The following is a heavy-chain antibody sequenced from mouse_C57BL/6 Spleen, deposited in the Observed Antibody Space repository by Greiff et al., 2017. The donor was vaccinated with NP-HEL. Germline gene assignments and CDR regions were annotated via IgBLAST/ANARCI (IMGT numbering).Heavy chain of an antibody. CDR2: ISDGGSYT. V-gene: IGHV5-4*01. CDR1: GFTFSSYA. Sequence: DVMLVESGGGLVKPGGSLKLSCAASGFTFSSYAMSWVRQTPEKRLEWVATISDGGSYTYYPDNVKGRFTISRDNAKNNLYLQMSHLKSEDTAMYYCARDGDYYYFDYWGQGTTLTVSS. CDR3: ARDGDYYYFDY. J-gene: IGHJ2*01. D-gene: IGHD1-1*01.